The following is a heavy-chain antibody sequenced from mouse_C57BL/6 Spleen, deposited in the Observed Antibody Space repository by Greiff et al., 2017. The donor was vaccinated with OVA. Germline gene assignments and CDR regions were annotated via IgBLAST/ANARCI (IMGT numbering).Heavy chain of an antibody. J-gene: IGHJ2*01. D-gene: IGHD3-2*02. CDR1: GYTFTSYW. V-gene: IGHV1-50*01. CDR3: ARKGSSGTGY. Sequence: VQLQQPGAELVKPGASVKLSCKASGYTFTSYWMQWVKQRPGQGLEWIGEIDPSDSYTNYNQKFKGKATLTVDTSSSTAYMQLSSLTSEDSAVYYCARKGSSGTGYWGQGTTLTVSS. CDR2: IDPSDSYT.